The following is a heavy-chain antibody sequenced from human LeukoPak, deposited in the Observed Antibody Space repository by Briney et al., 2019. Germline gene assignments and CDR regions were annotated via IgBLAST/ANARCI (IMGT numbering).Heavy chain of an antibody. J-gene: IGHJ4*02. D-gene: IGHD3-9*01. CDR3: ARDPMYYDILTGYSPYYFDY. CDR1: GFTFSSYS. CDR2: ISSSSSYI. Sequence: GGSLRLSCAASGFTFSSYSMNWVRQAPGKGLEWVSSISSSSSYIYYADSVKGRFTISRDNAKNSLYLQMNSLRAEDTAVYYCARDPMYYDILTGYSPYYFDYWGQGTLVTISS. V-gene: IGHV3-21*01.